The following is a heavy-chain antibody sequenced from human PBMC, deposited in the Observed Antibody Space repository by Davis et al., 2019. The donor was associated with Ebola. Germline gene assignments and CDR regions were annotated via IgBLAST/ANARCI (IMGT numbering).Heavy chain of an antibody. J-gene: IGHJ4*02. CDR1: GFTFSDFP. CDR3: ARASNYARDY. V-gene: IGHV3-11*05. D-gene: IGHD2-2*01. Sequence: PGGSLRLSCAASGFTFSDFPMTWIRQAPGQGPEWVSSISESATYTTYADSVKGRFTISRDNAKNSLYLQMNSLRAEDTAVFYCARASNYARDYWGQGTLVTVSS. CDR2: ISESATYT.